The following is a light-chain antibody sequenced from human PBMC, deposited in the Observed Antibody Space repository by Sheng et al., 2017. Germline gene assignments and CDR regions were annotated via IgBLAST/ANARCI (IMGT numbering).Light chain of an antibody. CDR1: QSVAIN. V-gene: IGKV3-15*01. Sequence: KVMTQSPATLSVSPGERATLSCRASQSVAINLAWYQQKPGQAPRLLIYDASIRATGIPARFSGSGSETEFTLTISSLQSEDFAVYYCQQYNNWPYSFGQGTKVDIK. CDR3: QQYNNWPYS. J-gene: IGKJ2*03. CDR2: DAS.